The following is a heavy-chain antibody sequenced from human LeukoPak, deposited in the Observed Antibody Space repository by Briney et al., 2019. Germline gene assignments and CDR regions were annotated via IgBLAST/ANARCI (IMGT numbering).Heavy chain of an antibody. CDR2: ITSTSSPI. Sequence: GGPLRLSCAASGFTFSSYSMNWVRQAPGKGLEWLSYITSTSSPIYYADSVKGRFTISRDNSKSTLYLQMNSLRAEDTAIYYCAKGYGSHDYWGQGTLVTASS. V-gene: IGHV3-48*01. CDR1: GFTFSSYS. D-gene: IGHD4-17*01. J-gene: IGHJ4*02. CDR3: AKGYGSHDY.